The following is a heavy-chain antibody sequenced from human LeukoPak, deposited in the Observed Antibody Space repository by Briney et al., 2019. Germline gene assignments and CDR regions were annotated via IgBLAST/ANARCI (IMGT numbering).Heavy chain of an antibody. J-gene: IGHJ1*01. D-gene: IGHD2-8*01. V-gene: IGHV3-23*01. CDR3: ASMYFSQYLQH. CDR1: GFPFNFFA. Sequence: GGSLRLSCAVSGFPFNFFAMTGARHARGRGGEWVSSISGGGGGNTYYADSVKGRFTISRDNSKNTLYLQMNSLRAEDTAVYYCASMYFSQYLQHWGQGTLVTVSS. CDR2: ISGGGGGNT.